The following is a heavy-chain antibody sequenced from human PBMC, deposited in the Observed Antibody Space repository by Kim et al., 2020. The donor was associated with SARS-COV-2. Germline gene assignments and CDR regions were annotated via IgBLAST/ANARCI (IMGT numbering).Heavy chain of an antibody. Sequence: SVKVSCKASGGTFSSYAISWVRQAPGQGLEWMGGIIPIFGTANYAQKFQGRVTITADESTSTAYMELSSLRSEDTAVYYCARQYYDSSGHWPLGAFDIWGQGTMVTVSS. V-gene: IGHV1-69*13. D-gene: IGHD3-22*01. CDR3: ARQYYDSSGHWPLGAFDI. CDR2: IIPIFGTA. CDR1: GGTFSSYA. J-gene: IGHJ3*02.